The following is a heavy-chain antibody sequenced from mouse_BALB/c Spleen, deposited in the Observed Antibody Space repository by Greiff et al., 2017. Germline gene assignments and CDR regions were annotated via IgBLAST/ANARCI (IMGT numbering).Heavy chain of an antibody. J-gene: IGHJ2*01. D-gene: IGHD2-4*01. CDR3: ATATMITTYFDY. Sequence: LQQPGAELVKPGASVKLSCKASGYTFSSYWMHWVTQRPGQGLEWIGEIDPSDSYTNYNQKFKGKATLTVDKSYSTAYMQLSSLTSEDSAVYYCATATMITTYFDYWGQGTTLTVSS. CDR1: GYTFSSYW. V-gene: IGHV1-69*02. CDR2: IDPSDSYT.